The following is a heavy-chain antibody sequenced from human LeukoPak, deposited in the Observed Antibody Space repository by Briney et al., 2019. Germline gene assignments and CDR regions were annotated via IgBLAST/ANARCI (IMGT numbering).Heavy chain of an antibody. CDR1: GFSRPTGGRG. D-gene: IGHD3-3*01. CDR2: IYWNGDK. CDR3: AHPLRFLEWVFDP. J-gene: IGHJ5*02. V-gene: IGHV2-5*01. Sequence: CGPTLVNPTQTLTLTWTLSGFSRPTGGRGVGWIRQPPGKGLEWLTLIYWNGDKRYSPSLKNRLTITSDTSNNQVVLTLTNMDPVDTATYYCAHPLRFLEWVFDPWGQGTLVTVSS.